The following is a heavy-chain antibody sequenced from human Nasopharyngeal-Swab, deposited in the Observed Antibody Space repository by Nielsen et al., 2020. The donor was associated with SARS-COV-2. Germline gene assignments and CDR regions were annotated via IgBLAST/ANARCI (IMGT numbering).Heavy chain of an antibody. Sequence: SLKISCAASGFTFDDYAMHWVRQAPGKGLEWVSGISWNSGSIGYADSVKGRFTISRDNSKNTLYLQMNSLRAEDTAVYYCARDWGGDYYGSGSYYPEDYWGQGTLVTVSS. V-gene: IGHV3-9*01. CDR2: ISWNSGSI. D-gene: IGHD3-10*01. CDR1: GFTFDDYA. J-gene: IGHJ4*02. CDR3: ARDWGGDYYGSGSYYPEDY.